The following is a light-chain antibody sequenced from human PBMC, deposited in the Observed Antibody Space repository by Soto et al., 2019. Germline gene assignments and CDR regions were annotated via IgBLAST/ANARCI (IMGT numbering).Light chain of an antibody. CDR2: EVS. J-gene: IGLJ1*01. CDR3: CSYAGSSTPLI. Sequence: QSVLTQPASVSGSPGQSITISCTGTSSDVGSENLVSWYQQPPGKAPKLMIYEVSKRPSGVSNRFSGSKSGNTASLTISGLQAEDEADYYCCSYAGSSTPLIFGTGTKVTVL. CDR1: SSDVGSENL. V-gene: IGLV2-23*02.